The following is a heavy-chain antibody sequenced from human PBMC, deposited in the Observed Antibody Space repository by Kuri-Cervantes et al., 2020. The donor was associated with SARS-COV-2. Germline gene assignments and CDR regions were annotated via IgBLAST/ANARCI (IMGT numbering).Heavy chain of an antibody. CDR1: GFTFSDYY. CDR2: ISSSGSTI. D-gene: IGHD3-9*01. J-gene: IGHJ4*02. V-gene: IGHV3-11*01. Sequence: GESLKISCAASGFTFSDYYMSWIRQASGKGLEWVSYISSSGSTIYYADSVKGRFTISRDNSKNTLYLQMNSLRAEDTAVYYCAKDPRYFDWLLANYFDYWGQGTLVTVSS. CDR3: AKDPRYFDWLLANYFDY.